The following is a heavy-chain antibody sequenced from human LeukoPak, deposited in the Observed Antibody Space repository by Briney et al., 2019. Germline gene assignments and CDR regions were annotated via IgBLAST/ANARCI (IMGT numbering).Heavy chain of an antibody. J-gene: IGHJ4*02. Sequence: SETLSLSCTVSGGSISSSSYYWGWIRQPPGKGLEWIGSIYYSGSTNYNPPLKSRVTISVDTSKNQFSLKLSSVTAADTAVYFCVRLAGGWYYYLDYWGQGTLVTVSS. V-gene: IGHV4-39*07. CDR1: GGSISSSSYY. CDR3: VRLAGGWYYYLDY. D-gene: IGHD2-15*01. CDR2: IYYSGST.